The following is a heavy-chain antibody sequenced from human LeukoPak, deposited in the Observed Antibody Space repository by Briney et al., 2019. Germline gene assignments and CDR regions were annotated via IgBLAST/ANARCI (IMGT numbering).Heavy chain of an antibody. V-gene: IGHV4-34*01. D-gene: IGHD3-10*01. J-gene: IGHJ4*02. Sequence: PSETLSPTCAVYGGSFSGYYWSWIRQPPGKGLEWIGEINHSGSTNYNPSLKSRVTISVDTSKNQFSLKLSSVTAADTAVYYCAREKGRITMVRGVRVFDYWGQGTLVTVSS. CDR1: GGSFSGYY. CDR2: INHSGST. CDR3: AREKGRITMVRGVRVFDY.